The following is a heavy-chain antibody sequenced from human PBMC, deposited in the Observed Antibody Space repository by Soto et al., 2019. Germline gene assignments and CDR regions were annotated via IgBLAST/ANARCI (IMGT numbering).Heavy chain of an antibody. CDR2: IWYDGSNK. D-gene: IGHD3-16*01. V-gene: IGHV3-33*01. CDR3: ASEEGGMDV. J-gene: IGHJ6*02. CDR1: GFTFSSYG. Sequence: QVQLVESGGGVVQPGRSLRLSCAASGFTFSSYGMHWVRQAPGKGLEWVAVIWYDGSNKYYADSVKGRFTISRDNSKNTLYLQMNSLRAEDTAVYYCASEEGGMDVWGQGTTVTVSS.